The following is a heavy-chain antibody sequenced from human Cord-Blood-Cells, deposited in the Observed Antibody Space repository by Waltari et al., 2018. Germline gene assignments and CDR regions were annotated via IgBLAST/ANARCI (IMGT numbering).Heavy chain of an antibody. CDR1: GFTFSSYG. J-gene: IGHJ3*02. D-gene: IGHD3-10*01. Sequence: QVQLVESGGGVVQPGRSLRLSCAASGFTFSSYGMHWVRQAPGKGLEWVAVIWDDGSNKYYADSVKGRFTISRDNSKNTLYLQMNSLRAEDTAVYYCARPTQTYYYGSGSYYNHDAFDIWGQGTMVTVSS. V-gene: IGHV3-33*01. CDR3: ARPTQTYYYGSGSYYNHDAFDI. CDR2: IWDDGSNK.